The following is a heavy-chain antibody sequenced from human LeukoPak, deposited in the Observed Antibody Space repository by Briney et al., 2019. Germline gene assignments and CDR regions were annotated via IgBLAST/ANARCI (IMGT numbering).Heavy chain of an antibody. CDR3: ARAPGVRYYYYMDV. V-gene: IGHV3-20*04. D-gene: IGHD2-8*01. CDR2: INWNGGNT. CDR1: GFTFDDYG. J-gene: IGHJ6*03. Sequence: GGSLRLSCAASGFTFDDYGMSWVRQAPGKGLEWVSGINWNGGNTGYADSVKGRFTISRDNVKNSLYLQMNSLRAEDTALYYCARAPGVRYYYYMDVWGKGTTVTVSS.